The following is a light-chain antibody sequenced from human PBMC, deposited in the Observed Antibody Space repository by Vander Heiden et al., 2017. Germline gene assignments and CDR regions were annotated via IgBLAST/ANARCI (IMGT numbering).Light chain of an antibody. J-gene: IGKJ1*01. CDR2: GAS. CDR1: HYVSSSF. Sequence: ENALTQSPGTPSLSPGERATLSCRASHYVSSSFLAWYQQKPGQAPRLLIYGASTRATAIPDRFSGSGSGTDFTLTITRLEPEDFAVYYCQQYGSSPTTFGQGTKVEI. V-gene: IGKV3-20*01. CDR3: QQYGSSPTT.